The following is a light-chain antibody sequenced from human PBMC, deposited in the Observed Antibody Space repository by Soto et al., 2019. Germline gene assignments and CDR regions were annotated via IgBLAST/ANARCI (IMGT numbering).Light chain of an antibody. V-gene: IGLV2-14*01. CDR1: SSDVGGYNY. Sequence: QSVLTQPASVSGSPGQSITISCTGTSSDVGGYNYVSWYQQHPGTAPKLMIYEVSNRPSGVSDRFSGSRSGNTASLTSSGLQAEDESDYYCISYTSSSTWVFGGGTKLTVL. CDR3: ISYTSSSTWV. J-gene: IGLJ3*02. CDR2: EVS.